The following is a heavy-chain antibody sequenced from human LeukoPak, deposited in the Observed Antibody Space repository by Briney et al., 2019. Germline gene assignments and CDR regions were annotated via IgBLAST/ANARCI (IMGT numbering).Heavy chain of an antibody. V-gene: IGHV3-11*04. J-gene: IGHJ4*02. CDR1: GFTFSDYY. Sequence: GGSLRLSCAAFGFTFSDYYMSWIRQAPGKGLEWVSYISSSGSTIYYADSVKGRFAISRDNAKNSLYLQMNTLRAEDTAVYYCARDCSGGNCYRDPTFDYWGQGTLVTVSS. CDR3: ARDCSGGNCYRDPTFDY. D-gene: IGHD2-15*01. CDR2: ISSSGSTI.